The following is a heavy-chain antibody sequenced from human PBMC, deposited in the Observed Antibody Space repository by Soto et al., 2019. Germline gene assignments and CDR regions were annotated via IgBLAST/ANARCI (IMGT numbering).Heavy chain of an antibody. V-gene: IGHV3-7*03. CDR1: GFTFSSFW. D-gene: IGHD3-10*01. CDR3: AREIYYSMDV. J-gene: IGHJ6*02. Sequence: GGSPSLSCASSGFTFSSFWMSWVRQAPGEGLEWGAKIQQDGGETYYVDSVKGRFTISRDNAKNSLYLQMNSLRADDTAVYYCAREIYYSMDVWGQGTTVTVSS. CDR2: IQQDGGET.